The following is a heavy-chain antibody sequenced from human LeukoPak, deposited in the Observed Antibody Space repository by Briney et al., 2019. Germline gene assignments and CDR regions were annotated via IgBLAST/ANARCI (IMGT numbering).Heavy chain of an antibody. CDR1: GGSISSSSYY. CDR3: ARRWYSSSSVDY. D-gene: IGHD6-6*01. J-gene: IGHJ4*02. CDR2: IYYSGST. Sequence: SETLSLTCTVSGGSISSSSYYWGWIRQPPGKGLEWIGSIYYSGSTYYNPSLKSRVTISVDTSKNQFSLKLSSVTAADTAAYYCARRWYSSSSVDYWGQGTLVTVSS. V-gene: IGHV4-39*01.